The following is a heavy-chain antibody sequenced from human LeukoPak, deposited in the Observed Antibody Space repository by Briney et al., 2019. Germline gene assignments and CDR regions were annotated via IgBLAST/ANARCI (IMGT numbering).Heavy chain of an antibody. D-gene: IGHD6-13*01. J-gene: IGHJ4*02. CDR1: GFSFSNYW. CDR2: INGDGSHS. V-gene: IGHV3-7*03. Sequence: PWGSLRLSCAASGFSFSNYWMTWVRRAPGKGLERVADINGDGSHSYCVDSVKGRFTLSRDNAKNSLFLQMNSLRAEDTAVYYCVKNSGWYCLDYWGQGTLVTVSS. CDR3: VKNSGWYCLDY.